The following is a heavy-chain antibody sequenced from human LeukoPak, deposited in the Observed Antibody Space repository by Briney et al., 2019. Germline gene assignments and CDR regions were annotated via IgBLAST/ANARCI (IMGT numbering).Heavy chain of an antibody. Sequence: GGSPRLSCAASGFTFSSYAMHWVRQAPGKGLEWVAVISYDGSNKYYADSVKGRFTISRDNSKNTLYLQMNSLRAEDTAVYYCARLSSSSPHFDYWGQGTLVTVSS. D-gene: IGHD6-6*01. J-gene: IGHJ4*02. V-gene: IGHV3-30-3*01. CDR2: ISYDGSNK. CDR1: GFTFSSYA. CDR3: ARLSSSSPHFDY.